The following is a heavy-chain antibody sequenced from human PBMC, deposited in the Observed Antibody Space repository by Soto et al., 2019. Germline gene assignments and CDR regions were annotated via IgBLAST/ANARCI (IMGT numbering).Heavy chain of an antibody. J-gene: IGHJ4*02. Sequence: GGSLRLSCAASGFTFSSYAMSWVRQAPGKGLEWVSAISGSGGSTYYADSVKGRFTISRDNSKNTLYLQMNSLRAEDTAVYYCATTPHYYDSSGDYWGQGTLVTVSS. CDR1: GFTFSSYA. CDR2: ISGSGGST. D-gene: IGHD3-22*01. V-gene: IGHV3-23*01. CDR3: ATTPHYYDSSGDY.